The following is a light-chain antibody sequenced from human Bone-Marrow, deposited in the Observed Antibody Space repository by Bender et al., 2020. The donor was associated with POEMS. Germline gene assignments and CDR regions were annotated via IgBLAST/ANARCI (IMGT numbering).Light chain of an antibody. V-gene: IGLV1-44*01. CDR3: AVWDDSLNGWV. CDR2: SSH. Sequence: QSVLTQPPSASGTPGQRVTISCSGSSSNIGSDYVYWYQQFPGTAPKLLIYSSHRRPSEVPDRFSGSRSGTSASLAISGLQSEDEADYYCAVWDDSLNGWVFGGGTKLTVL. CDR1: SSNIGSDY. J-gene: IGLJ3*02.